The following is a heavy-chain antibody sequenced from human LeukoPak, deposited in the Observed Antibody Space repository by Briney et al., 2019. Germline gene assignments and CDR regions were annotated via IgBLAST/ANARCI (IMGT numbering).Heavy chain of an antibody. V-gene: IGHV3-23*01. CDR3: AKDSRTYYDYVWGSLTAQEGFDY. J-gene: IGHJ4*02. Sequence: GGSLRLSCAASGFTFSSYDMSWVRQAPGKGLEWVSAISGSGGSTYYADSVKGRFTISRDNSKNTLYLQMNSLRAEDTAVYYCAKDSRTYYDYVWGSLTAQEGFDYWGQGTLVTVSS. CDR1: GFTFSSYD. CDR2: ISGSGGST. D-gene: IGHD3-16*01.